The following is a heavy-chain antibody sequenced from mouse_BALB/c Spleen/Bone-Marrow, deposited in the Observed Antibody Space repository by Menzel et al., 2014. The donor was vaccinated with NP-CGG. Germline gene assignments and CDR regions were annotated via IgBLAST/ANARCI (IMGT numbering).Heavy chain of an antibody. CDR2: IWGDGIT. J-gene: IGHJ2*01. V-gene: IGHV2-6-7*01. CDR1: GFSLTVYG. CDR3: AREGNYFDY. Sequence: VKLMESGPGLVAPSQSLSITCTVSGFSLTVYGVNRVRQPPGKGLEWLGMIWGDGITDYNSAFKSRLSISKDDSKSQVFLKMNSLQTDDTAKYYCAREGNYFDYWGQGTTLTVSS.